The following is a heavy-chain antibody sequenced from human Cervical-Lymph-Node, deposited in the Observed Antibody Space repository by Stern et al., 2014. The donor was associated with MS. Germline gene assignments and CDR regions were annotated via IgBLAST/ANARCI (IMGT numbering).Heavy chain of an antibody. CDR1: GYSFSTYW. CDR3: ARLGGAQRXXFDY. V-gene: IGHV5-51*01. D-gene: IGHD3-16*01. Sequence: VQLXXXGAEVKKPGESLQISCQGSGYSFSTYWIGWVRQMPGKGLEWMGIIYPGESDTRYSPSFQGQVTMSADKSISTAYLQWSGLRVSDTATYYCARLGGAQRXXFDYWGHGTLVTVSS. J-gene: IGHJ4*01. CDR2: IYPGESDT.